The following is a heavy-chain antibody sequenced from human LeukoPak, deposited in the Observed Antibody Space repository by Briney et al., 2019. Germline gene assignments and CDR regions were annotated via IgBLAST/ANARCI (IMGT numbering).Heavy chain of an antibody. CDR1: GGSISSGDYY. J-gene: IGHJ6*03. CDR3: ARSALTAMVIYYYMDV. V-gene: IGHV4-30-4*08. Sequence: SETLSLTCTVSGGSISSGDYYWSWIRQPPGKGLEWIGYIYYSGSTYYNPSLKSRVTISVDTSKNQFSLKLSSVTAADTAVYYCARSALTAMVIYYYMDVWGKGTTVTVSS. CDR2: IYYSGST. D-gene: IGHD5-18*01.